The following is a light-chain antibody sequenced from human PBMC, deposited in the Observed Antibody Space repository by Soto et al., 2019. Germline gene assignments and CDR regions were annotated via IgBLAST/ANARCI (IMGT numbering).Light chain of an antibody. CDR1: NIGSKS. CDR2: YDS. V-gene: IGLV3-21*04. J-gene: IGLJ2*01. Sequence: SYELTQPPSVSVAPGKTARITCGGNNIGSKSVHWYQQKPGQAPVLVIYYDSDRPSGIPERFSGSNSGNTATLTISRVEAGDEADYYCQVWDSSSDRDVVFGGGTKVTAL. CDR3: QVWDSSSDRDVV.